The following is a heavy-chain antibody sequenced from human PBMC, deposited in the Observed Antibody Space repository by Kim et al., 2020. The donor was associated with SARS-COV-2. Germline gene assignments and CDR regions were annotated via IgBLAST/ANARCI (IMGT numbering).Heavy chain of an antibody. Sequence: SFQGQVTISADKSISTAYLQWSSLKASDTAMYYCARHKAGTVTTAWFDPWGQGTLVTVSS. V-gene: IGHV5-51*01. CDR3: ARHKAGTVTTAWFDP. J-gene: IGHJ5*02. D-gene: IGHD4-17*01.